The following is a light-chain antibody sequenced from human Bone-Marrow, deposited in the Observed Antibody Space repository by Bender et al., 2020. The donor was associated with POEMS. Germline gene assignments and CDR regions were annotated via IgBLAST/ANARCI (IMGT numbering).Light chain of an antibody. V-gene: IGLV1-44*01. CDR3: ATWDDSVNGWV. CDR1: SSKFGSYP. CDR2: NNS. J-gene: IGLJ3*02. Sequence: QSVLTQPPSASGTPGQRVTISCSGSSSKFGSYPVNWYQQLPGAAPKLVIFNNSQRPSGVPERFSGSNSGTSASLAISGLLSDDEADFYCATWDDSVNGWVFGGGTKLTVL.